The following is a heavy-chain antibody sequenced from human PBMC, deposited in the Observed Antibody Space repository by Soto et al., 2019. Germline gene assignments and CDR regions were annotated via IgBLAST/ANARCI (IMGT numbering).Heavy chain of an antibody. CDR2: IYYSGST. Sequence: SETLSLTCTVSGGSISSGGYYWSWIRQYPGKGLEWIGYIYYSGSTHYNPSLKSRVTISVDTSKNQFSLNLSSVTAADTAVYYCASRMQDCYYYMDVWSKGSTVTVS. D-gene: IGHD2-15*01. V-gene: IGHV4-31*03. CDR3: ASRMQDCYYYMDV. J-gene: IGHJ6*03. CDR1: GGSISSGGYY.